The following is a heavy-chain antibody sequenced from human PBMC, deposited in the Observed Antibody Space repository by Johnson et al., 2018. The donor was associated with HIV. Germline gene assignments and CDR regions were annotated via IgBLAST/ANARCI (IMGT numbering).Heavy chain of an antibody. J-gene: IGHJ3*02. CDR2: ISYDGSNK. Sequence: QVQLVESGGGLVQPGGSLRLSCAASGFTFSSYGMHWVRQAPGKGLEWVAVISYDGSNKYYADSVKGRFTISRDNSNNTLYLQMDSLRAEDTAVYYCAKRATVVSGSPSDAFDIWGQGTMVTVSS. CDR1: GFTFSSYG. V-gene: IGHV3-33*05. D-gene: IGHD4-23*01. CDR3: AKRATVVSGSPSDAFDI.